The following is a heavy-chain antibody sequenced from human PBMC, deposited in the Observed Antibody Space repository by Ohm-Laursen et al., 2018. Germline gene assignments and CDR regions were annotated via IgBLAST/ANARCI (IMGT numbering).Heavy chain of an antibody. CDR3: ARGDIVVVPPTHYYYGMDV. V-gene: IGHV3-72*01. D-gene: IGHD2-2*01. Sequence: SLRLSCSASGFTFSDHYMDWVRQAPGKGLEWVGRTRNKANSYNTEYAASVKGRFTISRDDSKNSLYLQMNSLKTEDTAVYYCARGDIVVVPPTHYYYGMDVWGQGTTVTVSS. CDR1: GFTFSDHY. J-gene: IGHJ6*02. CDR2: TRNKANSYNT.